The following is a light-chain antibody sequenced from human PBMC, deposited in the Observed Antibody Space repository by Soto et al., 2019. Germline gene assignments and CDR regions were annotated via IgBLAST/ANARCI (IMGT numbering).Light chain of an antibody. CDR1: QSVLYSPNNKNY. J-gene: IGKJ1*01. CDR2: WAS. V-gene: IGKV4-1*01. Sequence: DIVMTQSPDSVAVPLGERATINCTPGQSVLYSPNNKNYLAWYQHKPGQPPKMLIYWASIRESGVPDRFSGSGSGTDFTLTISSLQSEEVAVYYCQQYYTNSWSFGQGTKVDIK. CDR3: QQYYTNSWS.